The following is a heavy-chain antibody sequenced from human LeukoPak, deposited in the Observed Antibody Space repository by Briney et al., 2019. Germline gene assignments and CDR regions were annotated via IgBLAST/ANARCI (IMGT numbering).Heavy chain of an antibody. Sequence: SETLSLTCAVYGGSFSGYYWSWIRQPPGKGLEWIGEINHSGSTNYNPSLKSRVTISVDTSKHQFSLKLSSVTAADTAVYYCARGVKGVVAITGAFDIWGQGTMVTVSS. CDR3: ARGVKGVVAITGAFDI. J-gene: IGHJ3*02. D-gene: IGHD2-15*01. V-gene: IGHV4-34*01. CDR1: GGSFSGYY. CDR2: INHSGST.